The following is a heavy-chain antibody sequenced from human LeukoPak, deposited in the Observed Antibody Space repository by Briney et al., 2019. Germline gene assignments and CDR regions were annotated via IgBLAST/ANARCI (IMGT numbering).Heavy chain of an antibody. V-gene: IGHV1-18*01. CDR1: GYTFTSYG. J-gene: IGHJ6*02. D-gene: IGHD2-15*01. CDR2: SSAYNGNT. Sequence: ASVKVSCKASGYTFTSYGISWVRQAPGQGLEWMGWSSAYNGNTNYAQKLQGRVTMTTDTSTSTAYMELRSLRSDDTAVYYCARLGHCSGGSCAYYYGMDVWGQGTTVTVSS. CDR3: ARLGHCSGGSCAYYYGMDV.